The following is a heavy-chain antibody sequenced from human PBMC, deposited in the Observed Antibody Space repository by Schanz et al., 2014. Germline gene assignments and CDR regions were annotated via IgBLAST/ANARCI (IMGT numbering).Heavy chain of an antibody. CDR1: GGTFSSYT. CDR2: IIPVLNIA. CDR3: ARGRTFDS. Sequence: QLQLVQSGAEVKKPGSSVKVSCKLSGGTFSSYTISWMRQAPGQGLEWMGKIIPVLNIATYAQRFQGRVTITADRSTSTAYMELSSLRSEDTAVYYCARGRTFDSWGPGTLVTV. V-gene: IGHV1-69*02. J-gene: IGHJ4*02.